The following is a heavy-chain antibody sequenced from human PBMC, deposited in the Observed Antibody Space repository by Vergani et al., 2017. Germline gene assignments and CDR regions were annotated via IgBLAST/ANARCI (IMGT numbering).Heavy chain of an antibody. D-gene: IGHD6-19*01. Sequence: QLQLQESGPGLVKPSATLSLPCSVSGASIRSSNYYLGWLRQPPGKGLDWIASIYYSGSTYCNPSLKSRFTISVDTSKNQFSLKLSSVTAADTAGYFCARHSTVEWLVKLGWIDPWGQGILVTVSS. CDR1: GASIRSSNYY. CDR2: IYYSGST. V-gene: IGHV4-39*01. J-gene: IGHJ5*02. CDR3: ARHSTVEWLVKLGWIDP.